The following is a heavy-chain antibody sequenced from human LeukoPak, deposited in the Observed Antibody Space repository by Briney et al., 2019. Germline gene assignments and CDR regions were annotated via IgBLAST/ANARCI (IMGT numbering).Heavy chain of an antibody. CDR2: IRYDGSNK. J-gene: IGHJ4*02. CDR3: AKESRYCSGGSCYYFDY. Sequence: PGGSLRLSCAASGFTFSSYAMHWVRQAPGKGLEWVAFIRYDGSNKYYADSVKGRFTISRDNSKNTLYLQMNSLRAEDTAVYYCAKESRYCSGGSCYYFDYWGQGTLVTVSS. CDR1: GFTFSSYA. D-gene: IGHD2-15*01. V-gene: IGHV3-30*02.